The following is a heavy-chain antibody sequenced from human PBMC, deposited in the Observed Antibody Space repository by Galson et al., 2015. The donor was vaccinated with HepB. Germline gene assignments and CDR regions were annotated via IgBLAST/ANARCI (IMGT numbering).Heavy chain of an antibody. V-gene: IGHV1-18*04. D-gene: IGHD3-9*01. CDR1: GYTFTSYG. CDR2: ISAYNGNT. CDR3: ARDPQRILTGYAYNWFDP. J-gene: IGHJ5*02. Sequence: VSCKASGYTFTSYGISWVRQAPGQGLEWMGWISAYNGNTNYAQKLQGRVTMTTDTSTSTAYMELRSLRSDDTAVYYCARDPQRILTGYAYNWFDPWGQGTLVTVSS.